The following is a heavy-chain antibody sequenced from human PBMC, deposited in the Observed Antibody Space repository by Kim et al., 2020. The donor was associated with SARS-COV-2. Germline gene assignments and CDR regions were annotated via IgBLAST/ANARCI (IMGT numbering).Heavy chain of an antibody. D-gene: IGHD3-10*01. CDR3: ARAYYGSGSYYVGDYYYGMDV. Sequence: GGSLRLSCAASGFTFSSYDMHWVRQATGKGLEWVSAIGTAGDTYYPGSVKGRFTISRENAKNSLYLQMNSLRAGDTAVYYCARAYYGSGSYYVGDYYYGMDVWGQGTTVTVSS. CDR1: GFTFSSYD. J-gene: IGHJ6*02. CDR2: IGTAGDT. V-gene: IGHV3-13*01.